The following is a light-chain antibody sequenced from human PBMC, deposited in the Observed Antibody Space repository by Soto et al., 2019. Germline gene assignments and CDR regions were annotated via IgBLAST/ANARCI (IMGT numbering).Light chain of an antibody. J-gene: IGLJ1*01. Sequence: QSVLTQPASVSGSSGQSITISCNGSSSDVGAYNYVSWYQQYPGKAPKVIIFEVRKRPSGVSNRFSGSKSGDTASLTISGLQADDEADYYCSSYRSSTTFVFGTGTKLTVL. CDR1: SSDVGAYNY. CDR3: SSYRSSTTFV. V-gene: IGLV2-14*01. CDR2: EVR.